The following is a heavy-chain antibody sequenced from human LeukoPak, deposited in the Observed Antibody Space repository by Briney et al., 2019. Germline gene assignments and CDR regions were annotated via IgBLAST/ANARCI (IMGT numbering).Heavy chain of an antibody. D-gene: IGHD3-3*01. CDR2: IYHSVST. J-gene: IGHJ6*03. CDR1: GYSISSGYY. CDR3: ARDPGGDFWSGYFNYYYYMDV. Sequence: PSETLSLTCTVSGYSISSGYYWGWIRQPPGKGLAWIGSIYHSVSTYYNPALKSRVTISVDTSKNQFSLKLSSVTAADTAVYYCARDPGGDFWSGYFNYYYYMDVRGKGTTVTVSS. V-gene: IGHV4-38-2*02.